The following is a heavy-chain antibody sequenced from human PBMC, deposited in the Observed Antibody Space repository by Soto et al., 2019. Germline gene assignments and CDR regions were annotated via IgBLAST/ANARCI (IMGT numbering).Heavy chain of an antibody. CDR1: GFTFIRYS. CDR2: ISGSSGTI. CDR3: AKTSLRVYYYRMDV. Sequence: EGSLRLSCAASGFTFIRYSMNWVRHAPGKGLEWVSHISGSSGTIYYTDSGKGRFTVSRGNAKNSLDRQMNSLRDEYTGVDCCAKTSLRVYYYRMDVCRQRPTVTVSS. J-gene: IGHJ6*02. D-gene: IGHD2-2*01. V-gene: IGHV3-48*02.